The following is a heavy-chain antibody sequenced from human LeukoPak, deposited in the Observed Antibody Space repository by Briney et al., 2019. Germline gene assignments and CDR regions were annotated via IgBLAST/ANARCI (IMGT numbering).Heavy chain of an antibody. Sequence: GGSLRLSCAASGFTFSSYAMSWVRQAPGKGLVWVSRINSGGTVTNYADSVKGRLTISRDNAKNTLYLQMNSLRAEDTAVYYCARDGVVVTYDGFDIWGQGTMVTVSS. CDR3: ARDGVVVTYDGFDI. CDR2: INSGGTVT. CDR1: GFTFSSYA. D-gene: IGHD2-21*02. V-gene: IGHV3-74*01. J-gene: IGHJ3*02.